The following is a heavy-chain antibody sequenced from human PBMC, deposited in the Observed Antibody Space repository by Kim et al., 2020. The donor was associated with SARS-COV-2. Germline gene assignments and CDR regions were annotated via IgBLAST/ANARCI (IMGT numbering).Heavy chain of an antibody. D-gene: IGHD3-16*02. CDR1: GYSFPTYY. Sequence: GESLKISCKGSGYSFPTYYIAWVRQRPGKGLEWMGIIDPEASNVIYSLSFKGQVTMSVDESVTTAFLEWSSVKASDTATYYCARLRDGFTTRSHRLDDWGQGTLVTVSS. V-gene: IGHV5-51*01. J-gene: IGHJ4*02. CDR2: IDPEASNV. CDR3: ARLRDGFTTRSHRLDD.